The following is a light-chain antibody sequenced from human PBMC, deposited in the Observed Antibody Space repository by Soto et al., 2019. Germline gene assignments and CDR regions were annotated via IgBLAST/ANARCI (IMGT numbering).Light chain of an antibody. V-gene: IGKV3-20*01. J-gene: IGKJ4*01. CDR1: QSVTGSN. CDR2: GAS. Sequence: EIVLTQSPGTLSLSPGERATLSCRASQSVTGSNLAWYQQRPGQPPRLLIYGASRRATGIPDRFSGSGSGTDFTHTISRLEPGGFVVYYCQQHVSSVPLTVGGGTKVEIK. CDR3: QQHVSSVPLT.